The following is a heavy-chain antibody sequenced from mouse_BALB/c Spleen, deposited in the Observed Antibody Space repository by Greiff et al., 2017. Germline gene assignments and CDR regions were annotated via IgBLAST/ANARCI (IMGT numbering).Heavy chain of an antibody. Sequence: EVQVVESGGGLVQPGGSRKLSCAASGFTFSSFGMHWVRQAPEKGLEWVAYISSGSSTIYYADTVKGRFTIARDNPKNTLFLKMTSLRSEDTAMYYCARYGTGWYFDVWGAGTTVTVAS. CDR3: ARYGTGWYFDV. D-gene: IGHD4-1*01. J-gene: IGHJ1*01. CDR2: ISSGSSTI. CDR1: GFTFSSFG. V-gene: IGHV5-17*02.